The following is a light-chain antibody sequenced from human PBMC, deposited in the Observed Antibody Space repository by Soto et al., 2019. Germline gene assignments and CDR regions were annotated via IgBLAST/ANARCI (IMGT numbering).Light chain of an antibody. V-gene: IGKV3-20*01. Sequence: EVVLTQSPATLSLSPGGRATLSCRSSQSVSSSFLDWYQQKPGQAPRLLIYGASSRATGIPDRFSGSGSGTDFTLTISRLEPEDFAVYYCQHYSSSRWTFGQGTKVDI. J-gene: IGKJ1*01. CDR3: QHYSSSRWT. CDR2: GAS. CDR1: QSVSSSF.